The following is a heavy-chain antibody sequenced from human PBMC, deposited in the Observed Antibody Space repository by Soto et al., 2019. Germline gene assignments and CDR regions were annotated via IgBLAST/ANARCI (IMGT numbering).Heavy chain of an antibody. CDR2: ISYDGSNK. CDR1: GFTFSSYG. V-gene: IGHV3-30*18. Sequence: GGSLRLSCAASGFTFSSYGMHWVRQAPGKGLEWVAVISYDGSNKYYADSVKGRFTISRDNSKNTLYLQMNSLRAEDTAVYYCAKDGGSTREDLFQHWGQGTLVTVSS. CDR3: AKDGGSTREDLFQH. J-gene: IGHJ1*01.